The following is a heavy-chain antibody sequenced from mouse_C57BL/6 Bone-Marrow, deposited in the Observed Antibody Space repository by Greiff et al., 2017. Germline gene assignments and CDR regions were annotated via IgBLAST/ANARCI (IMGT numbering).Heavy chain of an antibody. Sequence: QVQLQQSGAELARPGASVKLSCKASGYTFTSSGISWVKQRTGQGLEWIGEIYPRSGNTYYNEKFKGKATLTADKASSTAYMELRSLTSEDSAVYFCAREGLPYFDYWGQGTTLTVSS. D-gene: IGHD2-1*01. CDR2: IYPRSGNT. CDR3: AREGLPYFDY. V-gene: IGHV1-81*01. CDR1: GYTFTSSG. J-gene: IGHJ2*01.